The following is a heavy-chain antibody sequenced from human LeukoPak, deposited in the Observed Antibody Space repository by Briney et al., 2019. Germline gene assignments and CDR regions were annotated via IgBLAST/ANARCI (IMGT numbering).Heavy chain of an antibody. J-gene: IGHJ4*02. D-gene: IGHD2-2*01. CDR2: INPNSGGT. CDR3: TREIDCDTTNCPLY. Sequence: GASVKVSCTASGYTFTAYHLHWVRQAPGQGLEWMGWINPNSGGTIYAQKFQGRVTLTRDTSISTAYMDLSRLRSDDTAVYYCTREIDCDTTNCPLYWGQGTLVTVSS. V-gene: IGHV1-2*02. CDR1: GYTFTAYH.